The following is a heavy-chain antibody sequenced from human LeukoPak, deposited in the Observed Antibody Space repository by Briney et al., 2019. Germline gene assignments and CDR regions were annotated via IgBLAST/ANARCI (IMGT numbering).Heavy chain of an antibody. D-gene: IGHD2-15*01. J-gene: IGHJ5*02. Sequence: GGALRLSCAACGFTVSSNYMSWVRQAPGKGLEWVSVIYSGGSKYYAESAKGRFTISRDNCKHALYLQMNSLRAEDTAVYYSARGLCIGSGGSCYTFWFGPWGQGTLVTVSS. CDR2: IYSGGSK. CDR1: GFTVSSNY. CDR3: ARGLCIGSGGSCYTFWFGP. V-gene: IGHV3-53*01.